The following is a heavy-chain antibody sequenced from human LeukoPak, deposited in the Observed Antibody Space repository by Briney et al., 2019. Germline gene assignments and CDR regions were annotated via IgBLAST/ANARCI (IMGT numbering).Heavy chain of an antibody. Sequence: SETLSLTCTVSGGSISSSSYYWGWIRQPPGKGLEWIGSIYYSGSTYYNPSLKSRVTISVDTSKNQFSLKLSSVTAADTAVYYCARCLLRYFDWLDYDAFDIWGQGTMVTVSS. V-gene: IGHV4-39*07. CDR3: ARCLLRYFDWLDYDAFDI. D-gene: IGHD3-9*01. CDR1: GGSISSSSYY. CDR2: IYYSGST. J-gene: IGHJ3*02.